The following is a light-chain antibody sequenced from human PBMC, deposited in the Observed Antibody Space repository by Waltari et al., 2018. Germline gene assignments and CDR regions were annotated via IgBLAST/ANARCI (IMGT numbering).Light chain of an antibody. Sequence: IALTQSPATLSLSPGERATLSCRANSGVSVYLAWYQHKPGQAPRLLIYDTSNRATGIPARFSGSGSGTDFTLTISSLQPEDFATYYCQQSYSTPRTFGPGTKVDIK. V-gene: IGKV3-11*01. J-gene: IGKJ3*01. CDR3: QQSYSTPRT. CDR2: DTS. CDR1: SGVSVY.